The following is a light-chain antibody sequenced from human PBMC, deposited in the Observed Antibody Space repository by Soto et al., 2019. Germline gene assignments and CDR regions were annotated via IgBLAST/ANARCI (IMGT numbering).Light chain of an antibody. CDR3: LQDINYPWT. CDR2: AAS. J-gene: IGKJ1*01. CDR1: QTIMTY. Sequence: GDEVTITCRASQTIMTYLNWYQLKPGKPPRLLIYAASSLQSGVPSRFSGSGSGTDFTLTISSLQPEDSATYYCLQDINYPWTFGQGTKEDIK. V-gene: IGKV1-6*01.